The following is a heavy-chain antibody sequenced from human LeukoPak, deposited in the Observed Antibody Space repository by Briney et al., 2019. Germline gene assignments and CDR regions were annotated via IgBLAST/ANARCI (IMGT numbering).Heavy chain of an antibody. Sequence: SETLSLTCTVSGYSISSGYYWGWIRQPPGKGLEWIGSGSTYYNPSLKSRVTISVDTSKNQFSLKLSSVTAADTAVYYCARHVSGWYYFDYWGQGTLVTVSS. CDR3: ARHVSGWYYFDY. V-gene: IGHV4-38-2*02. J-gene: IGHJ4*02. D-gene: IGHD6-19*01. CDR1: GYSISSGYY. CDR2: SGST.